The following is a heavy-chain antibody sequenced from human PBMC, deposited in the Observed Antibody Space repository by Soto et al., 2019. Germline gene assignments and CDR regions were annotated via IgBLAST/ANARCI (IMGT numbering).Heavy chain of an antibody. J-gene: IGHJ5*02. V-gene: IGHV4-59*08. D-gene: IGHD2-15*01. CDR2: IYYSGST. CDR1: GGSISSYY. CDR3: ARGLVVVAAAGWFDP. Sequence: QVQLQESDPGLVKPSETLSLTCTVSGGSISSYYWSWIRQPPGKGLEWIGYIYYSGSTNYNPSLKSRVTISVDTSKNQFSLKLSSVTAADTAVYYCARGLVVVAAAGWFDPWGQGTLVTVSS.